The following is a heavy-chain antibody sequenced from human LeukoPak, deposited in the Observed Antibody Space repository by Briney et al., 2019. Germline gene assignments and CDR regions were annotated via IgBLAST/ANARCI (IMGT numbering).Heavy chain of an antibody. CDR2: INAGNGNT. Sequence: ASVTVSFKASGYTFTSYAMHWVRQAPGQRREWMGWINAGNGNTKYSQKFQGRVTITRDTSASTAYMELSSLRSEDTAVYYCARVRYCSGGSCPLPDYWGQGTLVTVSS. CDR1: GYTFTSYA. D-gene: IGHD2-15*01. CDR3: ARVRYCSGGSCPLPDY. V-gene: IGHV1-3*01. J-gene: IGHJ4*02.